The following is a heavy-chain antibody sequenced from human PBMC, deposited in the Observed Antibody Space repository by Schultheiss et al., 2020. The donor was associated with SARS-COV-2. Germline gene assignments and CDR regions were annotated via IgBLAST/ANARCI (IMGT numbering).Heavy chain of an antibody. CDR1: GGSFSGYY. CDR2: IYYSGST. CDR3: ARADNVDTAPDY. D-gene: IGHD5-18*01. J-gene: IGHJ4*02. Sequence: SETLSLTCAVYGGSFSGYYWSWIRQPPGKGLEWIGSIYYSGSTYYNPSLKSRVTISVDTSKNQFSLKLSSVTAADTAVYYCARADNVDTAPDYWGQGTLVTVSS. V-gene: IGHV4-34*01.